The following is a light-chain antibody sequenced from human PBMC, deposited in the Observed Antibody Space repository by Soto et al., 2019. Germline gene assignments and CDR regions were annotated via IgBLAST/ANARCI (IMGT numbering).Light chain of an antibody. CDR1: QSVTSY. Sequence: EIVLTQSPATLSLSPGERATLSCRASQSVTSYLAWYQQKPGQAPRLLIYDASNRATGIPARFSGSGSGTDFTLTISSLEPEDFALYYCQQRSNWPLTFGGVTKVEIK. CDR2: DAS. CDR3: QQRSNWPLT. J-gene: IGKJ4*01. V-gene: IGKV3-11*01.